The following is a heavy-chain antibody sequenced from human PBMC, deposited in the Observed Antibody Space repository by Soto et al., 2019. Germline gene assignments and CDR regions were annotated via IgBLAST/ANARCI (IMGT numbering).Heavy chain of an antibody. CDR2: ISYDGSNK. CDR3: AKESDTAMVMGGMDV. J-gene: IGHJ6*02. Sequence: QVKLVESGGGVVQPGRSLRLSCAASGFTFSSYGMHWVRQTPGKGLEWVAVISYDGSNKYYADSVKGRFTIARDNSQNTLYLQMNSLRAEDTAVYYCAKESDTAMVMGGMDVWGQGTTVTVS. D-gene: IGHD5-18*01. CDR1: GFTFSSYG. V-gene: IGHV3-30*18.